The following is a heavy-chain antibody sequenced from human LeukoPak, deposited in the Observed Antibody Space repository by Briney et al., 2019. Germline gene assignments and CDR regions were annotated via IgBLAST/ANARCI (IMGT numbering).Heavy chain of an antibody. CDR2: IYYSGST. CDR1: GGSISSYY. CDR3: ARDPSLTIFGVVTPDAFDI. J-gene: IGHJ3*02. V-gene: IGHV4-59*12. D-gene: IGHD3-3*01. Sequence: SETLSLTCTVSGGSISSYYWRWIRQPPGKGLEWIGYIYYSGSTYYNPSLKSRVTISVDTSKNQFSLKLSSVTAADTAVYYCARDPSLTIFGVVTPDAFDIWGQGTMVTVSS.